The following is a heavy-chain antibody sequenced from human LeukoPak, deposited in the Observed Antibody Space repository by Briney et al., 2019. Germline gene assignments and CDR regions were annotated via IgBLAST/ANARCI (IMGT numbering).Heavy chain of an antibody. CDR2: ISSSSSTI. V-gene: IGHV3-48*04. J-gene: IGHJ4*02. Sequence: GGSLRLSCAASGFTFSSYSMNWVRQAPGKGLEWVSYISSSSSTIYYADSVKGRFTISRDNAKNSLYLQMNSLRAEDTAVYYCARDRWSSEDTAMVNHFGYWGQGTLVTVSS. CDR1: GFTFSSYS. CDR3: ARDRWSSEDTAMVNHFGY. D-gene: IGHD5-18*01.